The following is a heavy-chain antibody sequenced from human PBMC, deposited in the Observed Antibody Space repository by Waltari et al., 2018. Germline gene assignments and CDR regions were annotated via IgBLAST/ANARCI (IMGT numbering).Heavy chain of an antibody. CDR3: ARAPSFHYGVFSVPLTLDY. V-gene: IGHV4-34*01. Sequence: QVQLNQWGAGVLTPSETLSLTCAVYGESFSDHFWTWIRQPPGKGLSWIGQMNHRGSGTYNPSLKNRVTISVDTSMNQFSLMMTSLTAADTAVYYCARAPSFHYGVFSVPLTLDYWSQGTMVFVSS. D-gene: IGHD4-17*01. J-gene: IGHJ3*01. CDR2: MNHRGSG. CDR1: GESFSDHF.